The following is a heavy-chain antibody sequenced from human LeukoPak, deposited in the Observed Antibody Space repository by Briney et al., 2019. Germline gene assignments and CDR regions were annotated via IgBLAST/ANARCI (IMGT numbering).Heavy chain of an antibody. CDR2: LSGTGGST. J-gene: IGHJ4*02. CDR1: GFTFSNYA. CDR3: AARYGDDADY. V-gene: IGHV3-23*01. D-gene: IGHD4-17*01. Sequence: PGGSLRLSCAASGFTFSNYAMSWVRQAPGKGLEWVSTLSGTGGSTYYADSVKGRFTISRDNSKNTLYLQMNSLRAEDTAVYYCAARYGDDADYWGQGTLVTVSS.